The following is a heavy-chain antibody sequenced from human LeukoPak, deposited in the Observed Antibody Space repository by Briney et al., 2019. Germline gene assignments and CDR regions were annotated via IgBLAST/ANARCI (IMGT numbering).Heavy chain of an antibody. V-gene: IGHV3-48*03. J-gene: IGHJ3*02. CDR1: EFLFSNYE. D-gene: IGHD6-13*01. CDR2: ISSGGSTI. CDR3: ARDIADAFDI. Sequence: GGSLRLSCAASEFLFSNYEMNWVRQAPGNGLEWVSYISSGGSTIYYADSVKGRFTISRDNAQNSLYLQMSSLRGEDTAVYYCARDIADAFDIWGQGTMVTVSS.